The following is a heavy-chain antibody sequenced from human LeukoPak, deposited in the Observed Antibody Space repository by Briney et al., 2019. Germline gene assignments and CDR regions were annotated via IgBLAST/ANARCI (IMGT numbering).Heavy chain of an antibody. CDR2: ISGSGDYT. CDR3: AKVTVGSSGWYLGY. J-gene: IGHJ4*02. V-gene: IGHV3-23*01. Sequence: GGSLRLSCAASGFTFSSYAMTWVRQAPGKGLEWVSTISGSGDYTNYTDSMKGRFTISTDNSKNTPYLQMNSLRAEDTAVHYCAKVTVGSSGWYLGYWGQGTLVTVSS. CDR1: GFTFSSYA. D-gene: IGHD6-19*01.